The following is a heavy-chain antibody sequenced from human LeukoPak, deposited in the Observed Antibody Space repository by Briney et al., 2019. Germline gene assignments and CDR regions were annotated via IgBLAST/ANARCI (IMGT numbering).Heavy chain of an antibody. V-gene: IGHV1-2*02. D-gene: IGHD6-19*01. J-gene: IGHJ1*01. Sequence: EASVKVSCKASGYTFTGYEMHWVRQAPGQGLEWMGWINPNSGGTNYAQKFQGRVTMTRDTSISTAYMELSRLRSDDTAVYYCARANSGWYVEYFQHWGQGTLVTVSS. CDR1: GYTFTGYE. CDR3: ARANSGWYVEYFQH. CDR2: INPNSGGT.